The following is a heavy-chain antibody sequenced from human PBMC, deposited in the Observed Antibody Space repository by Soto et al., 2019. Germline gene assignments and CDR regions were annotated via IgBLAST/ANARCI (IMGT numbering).Heavy chain of an antibody. CDR3: AKDGAGDCSGGSCYRGYFDY. CDR1: GFTFSSYA. Sequence: GGSLRLSCASSGFTFSSYAMTWVRQAPGKGLEWVSAISGSGGNTYYADSVKGRFTVSRDNSKNSLYLQMNSLRAEDTAVYYCAKDGAGDCSGGSCYRGYFDYWGQGALVTVSS. CDR2: ISGSGGNT. V-gene: IGHV3-23*01. J-gene: IGHJ4*02. D-gene: IGHD2-15*01.